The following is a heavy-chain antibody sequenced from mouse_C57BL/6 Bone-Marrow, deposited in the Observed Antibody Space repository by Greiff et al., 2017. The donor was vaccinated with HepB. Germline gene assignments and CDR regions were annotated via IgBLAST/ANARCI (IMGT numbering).Heavy chain of an antibody. D-gene: IGHD2-1*01. V-gene: IGHV1-82*01. CDR1: GYAFSSSW. CDR3: AVYGSYDY. CDR2: IYPGDGDT. J-gene: IGHJ2*01. Sequence: VQRVESGPELVKPGASVKISCKASGYAFSSSWMNWVKQRPGKGLEWIGRIYPGDGDTNYNGKFKGKATLTADKSSSTAYMQLSSLTSEDSAVYFCAVYGSYDYWGQGTTLTVSS.